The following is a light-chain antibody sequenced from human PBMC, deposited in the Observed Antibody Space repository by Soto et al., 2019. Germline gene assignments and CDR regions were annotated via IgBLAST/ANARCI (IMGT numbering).Light chain of an antibody. CDR1: QSISSW. Sequence: QMTQSPSSLSASVGDRVTITCRASQSISSWLAWYQQKPGKAPKLLIYDASSLESGVPSRFSGSGSGTEFTLTISSLQPDDFATYYCQQYNSYSGTFGQGTKVDIK. J-gene: IGKJ1*01. CDR2: DAS. V-gene: IGKV1-5*01. CDR3: QQYNSYSGT.